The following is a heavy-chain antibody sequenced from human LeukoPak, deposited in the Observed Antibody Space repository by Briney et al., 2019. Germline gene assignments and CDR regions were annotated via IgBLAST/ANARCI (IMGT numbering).Heavy chain of an antibody. CDR2: IHTTGGT. D-gene: IGHD3-10*01. Sequence: SETLSLTCTVSGASISSYYWSWIRQPAGKGLEWIGRIHTTGGTRYNPSLKSRITMSVDASKNQFSLKVSSVTAADTAVYYCARALLWFGDYYGMDVWGQGTTVTVSS. CDR1: GASISSYY. J-gene: IGHJ6*02. CDR3: ARALLWFGDYYGMDV. V-gene: IGHV4-4*07.